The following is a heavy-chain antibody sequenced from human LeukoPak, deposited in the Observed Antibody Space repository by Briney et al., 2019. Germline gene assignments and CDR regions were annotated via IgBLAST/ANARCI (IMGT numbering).Heavy chain of an antibody. CDR1: GFTFSSYA. J-gene: IGHJ6*03. D-gene: IGHD6-13*01. CDR3: AKRASGYSSSWYNRKYYYYMDV. V-gene: IGHV3-23*01. Sequence: GGSLRLSCAASGFTFSSYAMSWFRQAPGKGLEWVSAISGSGGSTYYADSVKGRFTISRDNSKNTLYLQMNSLRAEDTAVYYCAKRASGYSSSWYNRKYYYYMDVWGKGTTVTVSS. CDR2: ISGSGGST.